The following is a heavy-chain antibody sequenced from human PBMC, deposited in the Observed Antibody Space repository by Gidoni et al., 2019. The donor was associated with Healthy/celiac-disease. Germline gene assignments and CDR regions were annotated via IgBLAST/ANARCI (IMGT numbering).Heavy chain of an antibody. CDR3: ARGRAARPLYYYYGMDV. Sequence: QVQLQQWGAGLLKPSETLSRTCAVYGGSFSGYYWSWIRQPPGKGLEWIGEINHSGSTNYNPSLKSRVTISVDTSKNQFSLKLSSVTAADTAVYYCARGRAARPLYYYYGMDVWGQGTTVTVSS. CDR2: INHSGST. CDR1: GGSFSGYY. V-gene: IGHV4-34*01. J-gene: IGHJ6*02. D-gene: IGHD6-6*01.